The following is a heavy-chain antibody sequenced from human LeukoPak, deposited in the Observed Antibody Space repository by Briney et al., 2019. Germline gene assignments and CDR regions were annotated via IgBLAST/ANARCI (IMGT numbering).Heavy chain of an antibody. Sequence: RSGRSLRLSCAASGFTFSTYSMHWVRQAPGKGLEWVAVISYDGTNKYYADSVKGRFTISRDNSKNTLYLQMNSLRAEDTAVYYCARPGSGYNYWSRDWYFDLWGRGTLVTVSS. D-gene: IGHD5-24*01. CDR3: ARPGSGYNYWSRDWYFDL. CDR1: GFTFSTYS. J-gene: IGHJ2*01. V-gene: IGHV3-30*04. CDR2: ISYDGTNK.